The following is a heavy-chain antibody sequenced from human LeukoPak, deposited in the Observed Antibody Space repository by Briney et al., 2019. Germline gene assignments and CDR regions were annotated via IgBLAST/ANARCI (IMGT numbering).Heavy chain of an antibody. Sequence: SETLSLTCTVSGGSISTYYWSWIRQPPGKGLEWIGYIYYSGSTNYNPSLKTRCTISIDTSKNQFSLKLSSVTAADTAVYYCARGNGYSTNYYYYGMDVWGQGTTVTVSS. CDR1: GGSISTYY. CDR2: IYYSGST. D-gene: IGHD5-24*01. V-gene: IGHV4-59*01. J-gene: IGHJ6*02. CDR3: ARGNGYSTNYYYYGMDV.